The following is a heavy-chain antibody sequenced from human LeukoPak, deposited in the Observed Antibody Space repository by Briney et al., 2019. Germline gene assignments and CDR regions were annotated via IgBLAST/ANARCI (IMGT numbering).Heavy chain of an antibody. Sequence: PSETLSLTCTVSGGSISNYYWSWIRQPPGKGLEWIGYIYHSGSTNYNPSLKSRVTISVDTSKNQFSLKLSSVTAADTAVYYCTRSIVGATVFDYWGQGTLVTVSS. D-gene: IGHD1-26*01. J-gene: IGHJ4*02. CDR2: IYHSGST. CDR3: TRSIVGATVFDY. V-gene: IGHV4-59*12. CDR1: GGSISNYY.